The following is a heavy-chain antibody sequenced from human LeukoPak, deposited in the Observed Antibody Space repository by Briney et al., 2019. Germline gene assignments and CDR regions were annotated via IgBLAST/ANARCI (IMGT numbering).Heavy chain of an antibody. J-gene: IGHJ6*03. CDR2: FDPEDGET. Sequence: ASVKVSCKVSGYTLTELSMHWARQAPGKGLEWMGGFDPEDGETIYAQKFQGRVTMTEDTSTDTAYMELSSLRSEDTAVYYCATVPRPGIAVAGQYYYYYYMDVWGKGTTVTVSS. V-gene: IGHV1-24*01. CDR3: ATVPRPGIAVAGQYYYYYYMDV. CDR1: GYTLTELS. D-gene: IGHD6-19*01.